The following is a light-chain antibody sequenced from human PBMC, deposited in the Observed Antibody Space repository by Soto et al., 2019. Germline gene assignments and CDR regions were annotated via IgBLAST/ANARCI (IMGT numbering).Light chain of an antibody. J-gene: IGKJ5*01. V-gene: IGKV3-15*01. CDR3: QQYNNWPS. CDR2: DIS. CDR1: QTVSRN. Sequence: EIVLTQSPGTLSLSPGERATLSCRASQTVSRNLAWYQQRTGQDPRLLIYDISNRATGVPARFSGSGSETEFTLTIRSLQYEDFAVYFCQQYNNWPSFGQGTRLEIK.